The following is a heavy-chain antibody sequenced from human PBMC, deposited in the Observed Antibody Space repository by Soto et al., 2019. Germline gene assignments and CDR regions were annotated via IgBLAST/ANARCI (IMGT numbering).Heavy chain of an antibody. V-gene: IGHV4-4*07. D-gene: IGHD5-12*01. CDR3: ARELGGYDLAYYYGMDV. CDR1: GGSISSYY. Sequence: QVQLQESGPGLVKPSETLALTCTVSGGSISSYYWSLIRQPAGKGLEWIGRIYTSGSTNYNPSLKNRVTISVDTTKIQFSLKLRSVTAADTAVYYCARELGGYDLAYYYGMDVWGQGPTVTVAS. CDR2: IYTSGST. J-gene: IGHJ6*02.